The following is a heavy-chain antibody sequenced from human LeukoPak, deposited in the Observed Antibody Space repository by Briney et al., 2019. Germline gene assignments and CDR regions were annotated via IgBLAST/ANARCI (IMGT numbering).Heavy chain of an antibody. CDR1: GYTFTSYD. D-gene: IGHD4-17*01. CDR2: MNPNSGNT. V-gene: IGHV1-8*01. CDR3: ARDCHDYGDYGGEVGCHHYGMDV. J-gene: IGHJ6*02. Sequence: ASVKVSCKASGYTFTSYDINWVRQATGQGLEWMGWMNPNSGNTGYAQKFQGRVTMTRNTSISTAYMELSSLRAEDTAVYYCARDCHDYGDYGGEVGCHHYGMDVWGQGTTVTVSS.